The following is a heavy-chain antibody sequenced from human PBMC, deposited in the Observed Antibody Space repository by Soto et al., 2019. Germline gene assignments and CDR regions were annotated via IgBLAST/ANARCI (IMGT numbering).Heavy chain of an antibody. Sequence: SETLSLTCTVSGGSISSSSYYWGWIRQPPGKGLEWIGSIYYSGSTYYNPSLKSRVTISVDTSKNQFSLKLSSVTAADTAVYYCARHLVGWFWELNSNWFDPWGQGTLVTVSS. V-gene: IGHV4-39*01. D-gene: IGHD3-10*01. J-gene: IGHJ5*02. CDR2: IYYSGST. CDR3: ARHLVGWFWELNSNWFDP. CDR1: GGSISSSSYY.